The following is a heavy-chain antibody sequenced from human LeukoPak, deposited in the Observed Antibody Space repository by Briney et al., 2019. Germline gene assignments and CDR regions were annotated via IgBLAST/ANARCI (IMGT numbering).Heavy chain of an antibody. V-gene: IGHV3-66*01. CDR2: IYSGGST. Sequence: GGSLRLSCAASGFTVSSNYMSWVRQAPGKGLKWVSVIYSGGSTYYADSVKGRFTISRDNSKNTLYLQMNSLRAEDTAVYYCASENRDSSLGYWGQGTLVTVSS. D-gene: IGHD6-19*01. J-gene: IGHJ4*02. CDR1: GFTVSSNY. CDR3: ASENRDSSLGY.